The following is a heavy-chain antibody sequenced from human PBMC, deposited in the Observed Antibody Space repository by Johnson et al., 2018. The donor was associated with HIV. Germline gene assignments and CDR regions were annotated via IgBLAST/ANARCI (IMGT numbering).Heavy chain of an antibody. V-gene: IGHV3-20*04. CDR1: GITVGTNY. CDR3: ARAAAAPNDAFDI. CDR2: INWTGDRR. Sequence: EQLVESGGGLVQPGGSLRLSCAASGITVGTNYMSWVRQAPGKGLEWVSGINWTGDRRGYVDSVKGRFTISRDNAKNSLYLQMNSLRVEDTALYYCARAAAAPNDAFDIGGQGTMVTVSS. J-gene: IGHJ3*02. D-gene: IGHD6-13*01.